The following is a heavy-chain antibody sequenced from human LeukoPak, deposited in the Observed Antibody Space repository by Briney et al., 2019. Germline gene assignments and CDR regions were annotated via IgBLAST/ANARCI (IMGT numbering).Heavy chain of an antibody. J-gene: IGHJ4*02. V-gene: IGHV3-11*04. CDR3: ARILSSAWGELGY. CDR2: ISSSGSTI. CDR1: GFTFSDYY. Sequence: GGSLRLSCAASGFTFSDYYMSWIRQAPGKGLEWVSYISSSGSTIYYADSVKGRFTISRDNSKNTLYLQMNSLRAEDTAVYYCARILSSAWGELGYWGQGTLVTVSS. D-gene: IGHD6-19*01.